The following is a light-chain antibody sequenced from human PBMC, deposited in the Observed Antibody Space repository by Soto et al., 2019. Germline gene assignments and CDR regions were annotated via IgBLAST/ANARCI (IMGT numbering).Light chain of an antibody. Sequence: EIVMTHSPATLSASPGERATLSCRASQSVSSNLAWYQQRPGQAPRLLIYGASTRATGVPARFSGSGSGTDFTLTISSLQSEDFAVYYCHHGTFGQGTRWIS. CDR2: GAS. CDR3: HHGT. V-gene: IGKV3-15*01. CDR1: QSVSSN. J-gene: IGKJ1*01.